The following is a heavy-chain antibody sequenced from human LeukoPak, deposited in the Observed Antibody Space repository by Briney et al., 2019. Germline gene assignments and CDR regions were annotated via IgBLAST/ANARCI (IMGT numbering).Heavy chain of an antibody. CDR3: AKPKTEQGLGLFDY. CDR1: GFTFSSYW. Sequence: GGSLRLSCAASGFTFSSYWMHWVRQAPGKGLVWVSRINSDGSSTRYADSVKGRFTISRDNAKNTLYLQMNSLRAEDTAVYYCAKPKTEQGLGLFDYWGQGTLVTVSS. CDR2: INSDGSST. D-gene: IGHD6-19*01. J-gene: IGHJ4*02. V-gene: IGHV3-74*01.